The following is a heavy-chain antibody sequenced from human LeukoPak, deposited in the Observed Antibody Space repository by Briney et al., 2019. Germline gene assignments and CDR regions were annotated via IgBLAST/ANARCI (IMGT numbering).Heavy chain of an antibody. CDR3: ARDRGQTGYYWSYYYYMDV. D-gene: IGHD3-9*01. CDR1: GFTFSDYS. Sequence: QPGGSLRLSCAASGFTFSDYSMNWVRQAPGKGLEWVSYISGGSSTIYYADSVKGRFTISRDNAQNSLYLQMNSLRAEDTAVYCCARDRGQTGYYWSYYYYMDVWGIGTTVTVSS. V-gene: IGHV3-48*01. CDR2: ISGGSSTI. J-gene: IGHJ6*03.